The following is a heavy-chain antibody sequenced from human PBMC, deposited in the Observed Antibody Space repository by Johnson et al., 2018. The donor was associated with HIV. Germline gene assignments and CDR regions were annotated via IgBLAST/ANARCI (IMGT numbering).Heavy chain of an antibody. CDR1: GFTFSSYG. Sequence: QVQLVESGGGVVQPGRSLRLSCAASGFTFSSYGMHWVRQAPGKGLEWVAFIRYDGSNKYYADSVKGRFTISRDNPKNTLYLQMSSLRDEDTAVYYCARGGDSTILAAFDIWGQGTMVTVSS. J-gene: IGHJ3*02. V-gene: IGHV3-30*02. CDR3: ARGGDSTILAAFDI. D-gene: IGHD6-13*01. CDR2: IRYDGSNK.